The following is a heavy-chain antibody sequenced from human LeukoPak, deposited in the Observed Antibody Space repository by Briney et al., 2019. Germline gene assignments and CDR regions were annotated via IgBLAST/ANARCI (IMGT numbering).Heavy chain of an antibody. CDR1: GFTFSSYW. CDR2: ISGSGDST. V-gene: IGHV3-23*01. D-gene: IGHD6-13*01. J-gene: IGHJ4*02. Sequence: QPGGSLRLSCAASGFTFSSYWMHWVRQAPGKGLEWVAGISGSGDSTFYADAVKGRFTISRDNSKNTLYLQMNSLRAEDTALYYCVRNSGGSAAHPFDYWGQGTLVTVSS. CDR3: VRNSGGSAAHPFDY.